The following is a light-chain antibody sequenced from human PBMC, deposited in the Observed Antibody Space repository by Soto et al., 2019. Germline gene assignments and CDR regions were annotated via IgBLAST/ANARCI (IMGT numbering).Light chain of an antibody. J-gene: IGLJ2*01. Sequence: QPVLTQSPSASASLGASVKLTCSLSSGHSSYDIAWYQQQPEKGPRYLMRLNGDGSHSKGDGIPDRLSGSSSGAERYLTISSLHSEDEADYCCQTWGTGSQVVFGGGTKLTVL. V-gene: IGLV4-69*02. CDR1: SGHSSYD. CDR2: LNGDGSH. CDR3: QTWGTGSQVV.